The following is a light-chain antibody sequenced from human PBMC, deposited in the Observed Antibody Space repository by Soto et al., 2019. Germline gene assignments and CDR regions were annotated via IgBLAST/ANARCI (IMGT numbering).Light chain of an antibody. CDR2: GAS. Sequence: EIVLTQSPGTLSLSPGERATLSCRASQSVSSSYLAWYQQKPGQAPRLLIYGASSRATGIPDRFSGSGSGTDFTLTISRLEPDDFPVYYCQHYRSSPLTFGQGTKVAIK. J-gene: IGKJ1*01. CDR3: QHYRSSPLT. V-gene: IGKV3-20*01. CDR1: QSVSSSY.